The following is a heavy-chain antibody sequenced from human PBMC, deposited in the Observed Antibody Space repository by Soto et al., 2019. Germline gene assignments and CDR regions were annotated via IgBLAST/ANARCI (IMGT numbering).Heavy chain of an antibody. CDR2: IYYTGST. J-gene: IGHJ4*02. Sequence: SETLSLTCTVSGGSISTYYWSWIRQPPGKSLEWIGYIYYTGSTNYNPSLKSRVTISVDTSENQFSLKVTSVTAADTAMYYCARSPRNWGFDYWGLGTLVTVSS. CDR1: GGSISTYY. D-gene: IGHD7-27*01. V-gene: IGHV4-59*01. CDR3: ARSPRNWGFDY.